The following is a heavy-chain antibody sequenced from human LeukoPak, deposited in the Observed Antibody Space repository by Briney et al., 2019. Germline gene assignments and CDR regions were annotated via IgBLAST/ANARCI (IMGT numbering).Heavy chain of an antibody. D-gene: IGHD1-26*01. Sequence: ASVKVSCKASGYTFTNCYMHWVRQAPGQGLEWVGVSNPSGGRTTYAQKFQGRVTMTRDTSTSTVYMELSSLRSEDTAVYYCTRELGGSYFDYWGQGTLVTVSS. CDR1: GYTFTNCY. CDR2: SNPSGGRT. CDR3: TRELGGSYFDY. J-gene: IGHJ4*02. V-gene: IGHV1-46*01.